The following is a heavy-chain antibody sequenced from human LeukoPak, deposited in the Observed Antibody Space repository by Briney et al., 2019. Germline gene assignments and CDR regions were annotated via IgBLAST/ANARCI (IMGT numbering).Heavy chain of an antibody. V-gene: IGHV3-21*01. CDR2: ISSSSSYI. J-gene: IGHJ5*02. CDR3: ARESAAAGPGWFDP. CDR1: GFTFSSYS. Sequence: GGSLRLSCAASGFTFSSYSMNWVRQAPGKGLEWVSSISSSSSYIYYADSVKGRFTISRDNAKNSLYLQMNSLRAEDTAVYYCARESAAAGPGWFDPWGQGTLVTVSS. D-gene: IGHD6-13*01.